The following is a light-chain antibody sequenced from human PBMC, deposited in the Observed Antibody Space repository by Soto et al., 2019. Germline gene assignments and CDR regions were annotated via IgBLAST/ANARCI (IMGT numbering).Light chain of an antibody. J-gene: IGKJ3*01. CDR3: QQYDNLPLT. V-gene: IGKV3-15*01. CDR2: GAS. Sequence: ERVITQSPATRSVSPGERATLSCRASQSVGINLAWYQQKPGQAPRLLIFGASSRATGVPARFSGSGSGTEFTLTINSLQSEDFAVYFCQQYDNLPLTFGPGTKVDIK. CDR1: QSVGIN.